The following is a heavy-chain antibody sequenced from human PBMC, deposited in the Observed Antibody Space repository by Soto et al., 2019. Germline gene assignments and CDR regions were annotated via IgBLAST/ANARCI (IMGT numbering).Heavy chain of an antibody. J-gene: IGHJ1*01. V-gene: IGHV1-69*06. CDR3: GSPGYMRGWHGSI. CDR2: IIPIFGSP. D-gene: IGHD6-19*01. CDR1: GGAFSSYA. Sequence: GASVKVSCKASGGAFSSYAISWVRQAPGQGLEWMGGIIPIFGSPNYAQTFQGRVTITADKSTSTAYMELRSRRAEDTAMYFWGSPGYMRGWHGSIWSRGTMVTVSS.